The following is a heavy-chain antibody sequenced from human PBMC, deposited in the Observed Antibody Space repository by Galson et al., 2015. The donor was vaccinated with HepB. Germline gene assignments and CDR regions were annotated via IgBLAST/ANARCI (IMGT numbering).Heavy chain of an antibody. CDR3: ARGDLRYSDRLFCLDS. J-gene: IGHJ4*02. CDR1: GGSFSAYH. CDR2: INTTGST. V-gene: IGHV4-34*01. Sequence: ETLSLTCAVFGGSFSAYHWNWLRQAPGKGLEWIGEINTTGSTNHNPSLKSRVTLSKDTSKNQFSLKLSSVTAADTAIYYCARGDLRYSDRLFCLDSWGQGTLVTVSS. D-gene: IGHD3-9*01.